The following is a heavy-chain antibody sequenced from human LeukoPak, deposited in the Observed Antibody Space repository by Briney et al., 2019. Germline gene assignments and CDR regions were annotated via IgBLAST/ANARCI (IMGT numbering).Heavy chain of an antibody. Sequence: SVKVSCKASGGTFSSYAISWVRQAPGQGLEWMGGIIPIFGTANYAQKFQGRVTITTDESTSTAYMELSSLRSEDTAVYYCARDLGSEAAADNVGVTFDIWGQGTMVTVSS. D-gene: IGHD6-13*01. CDR1: GGTFSSYA. CDR2: IIPIFGTA. CDR3: ARDLGSEAAADNVGVTFDI. V-gene: IGHV1-69*05. J-gene: IGHJ3*02.